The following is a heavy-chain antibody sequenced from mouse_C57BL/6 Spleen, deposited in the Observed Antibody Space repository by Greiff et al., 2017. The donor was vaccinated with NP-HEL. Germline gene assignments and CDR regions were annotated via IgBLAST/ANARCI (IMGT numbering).Heavy chain of an antibody. V-gene: IGHV1-80*01. J-gene: IGHJ1*03. Sequence: QVQLQQSGAELVKPGASVKISCKASGYAFSSYWMNWVKQRPGKGLEWIGQIYPGDGDTNYNGKFKGKATLTADKSSSTAYMQLSSLTSEASAVYFCARSIYYDYWYFDVWGTGTTVTVSS. D-gene: IGHD2-4*01. CDR1: GYAFSSYW. CDR2: IYPGDGDT. CDR3: ARSIYYDYWYFDV.